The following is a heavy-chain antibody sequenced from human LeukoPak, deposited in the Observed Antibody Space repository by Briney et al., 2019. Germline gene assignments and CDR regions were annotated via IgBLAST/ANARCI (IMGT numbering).Heavy chain of an antibody. J-gene: IGHJ4*02. CDR3: ARGERWYTLDY. D-gene: IGHD4-23*01. CDR1: GGSIISYY. CDR2: IYTGGNT. V-gene: IGHV4-4*07. Sequence: SETLSLTCTVSGGSIISYYWSWIRQPAGKGLEWIGRIYTGGNTNYNPSLRSRVTMSVDTSKNQVSLKLSSVTAADTAVYYCARGERWYTLDYWGQGTLVTVSS.